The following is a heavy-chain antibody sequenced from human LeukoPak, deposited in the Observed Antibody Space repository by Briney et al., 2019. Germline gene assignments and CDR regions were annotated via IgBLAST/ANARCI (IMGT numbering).Heavy chain of an antibody. CDR1: GFNFNTYS. CDR3: ARAGDILLVSYFHYYGMDV. CDR2: ISSTSNYI. D-gene: IGHD7-27*01. J-gene: IGHJ6*02. Sequence: TGGSLRLSCAVSGFNFNTYSMNWVRQAPGKGPEWVSSISSTSNYIYYAESVKGRFAVSRDNAKNSLYLQMNSLRADDTAVYYCARAGDILLVSYFHYYGMDVWGQGTTVIVSS. V-gene: IGHV3-21*01.